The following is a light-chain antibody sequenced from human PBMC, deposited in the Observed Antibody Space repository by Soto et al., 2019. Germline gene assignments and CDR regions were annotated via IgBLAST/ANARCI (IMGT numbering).Light chain of an antibody. Sequence: DIVMTQSPDSLAVSLGERATINCKSGQSVLYSSNNKNCLGWYQQKPGQPPKLLIYWASTRESGVPDRFSGSGSGTDFTLTISSLQAEDVAVYYCQQYYSTPYTFGQGTKVDI. J-gene: IGKJ2*01. CDR2: WAS. V-gene: IGKV4-1*01. CDR3: QQYYSTPYT. CDR1: QSVLYSSNNKNC.